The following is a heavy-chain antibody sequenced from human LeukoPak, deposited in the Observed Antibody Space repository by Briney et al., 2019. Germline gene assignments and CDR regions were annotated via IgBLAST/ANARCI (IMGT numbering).Heavy chain of an antibody. CDR1: GGSISSSSYY. CDR2: IYYSGST. J-gene: IGHJ3*02. CDR3: ARQGSYYDSSGYSLDAFDI. Sequence: SETLSLTCTVSGGSISSSSYYWGWIRQPPGKGLEWIGSIYYSGSTYYNPSLKSRVTISVDTSKNQFSLKLSSVTAADTAVCYCARQGSYYDSSGYSLDAFDIWGQGTMVTVSS. D-gene: IGHD3-22*01. V-gene: IGHV4-39*01.